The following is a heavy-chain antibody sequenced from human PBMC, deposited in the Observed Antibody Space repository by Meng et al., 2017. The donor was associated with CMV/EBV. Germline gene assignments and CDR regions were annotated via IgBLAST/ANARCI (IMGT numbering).Heavy chain of an antibody. CDR1: GFTFSSYA. CDR3: AKPYGMDV. CDR2: ISGSGGST. Sequence: GESLKISCAASGFTFSSYAMSWVRQAPGKGLEWVSAISGSGGSTYYADSVKGRFTISRDNSKNTLYLQMNSLRAEDTALYYCAKPYGMDVWGQGTTVTVSS. V-gene: IGHV3-23*01. J-gene: IGHJ6*02.